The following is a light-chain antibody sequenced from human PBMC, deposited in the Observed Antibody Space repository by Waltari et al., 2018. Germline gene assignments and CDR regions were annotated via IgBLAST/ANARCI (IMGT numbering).Light chain of an antibody. Sequence: QAVVTQEPSVTVSPGGTVTLTCGSSTGAVTSGHFPYWFQQKPGQAPMPLIYDTSNKHSWTPARFSGSLLGDKAALTLSGAQPEDEAEYYCLLSYSGARWVFGGGTKLTVL. CDR1: TGAVTSGHF. CDR2: DTS. J-gene: IGLJ3*02. V-gene: IGLV7-46*01. CDR3: LLSYSGARWV.